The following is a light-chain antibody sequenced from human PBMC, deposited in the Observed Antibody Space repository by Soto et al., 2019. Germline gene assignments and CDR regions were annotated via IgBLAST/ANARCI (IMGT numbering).Light chain of an antibody. J-gene: IGKJ5*01. CDR3: QQYTGPPTT. V-gene: IGKV3-20*01. Sequence: IVLPQSPDTLSLSPGERATLSCRASPTVSSNYLACGQQRPGQAPRLLIYGASTRAAGIPDRFSGSGSGTDFTLTITRLEPEDSAVYFCQQYTGPPTTSGQGTRLEIK. CDR2: GAS. CDR1: PTVSSNY.